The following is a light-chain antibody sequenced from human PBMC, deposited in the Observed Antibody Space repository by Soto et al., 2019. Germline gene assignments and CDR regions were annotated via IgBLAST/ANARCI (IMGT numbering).Light chain of an antibody. V-gene: IGLV2-14*01. CDR2: GVK. Sequence: QSALTQPASVSGSPGQSSTVSCTGSSRDFGDDKYVSWYQQQQGKGPNLLIYGVKSRPSGISNRFSGSKSDNTASLTISGLQVAAEAEYFCGSFTNSRIWVFGGGTKLTVL. CDR1: SRDFGDDKY. CDR3: GSFTNSRIWV. J-gene: IGLJ3*02.